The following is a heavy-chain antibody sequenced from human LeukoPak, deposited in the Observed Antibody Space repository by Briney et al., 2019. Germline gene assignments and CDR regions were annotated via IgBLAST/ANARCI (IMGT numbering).Heavy chain of an antibody. CDR1: GGSISSYY. Sequence: SETLSLTCTVSGGSISSYYWSWIRQPPGKGLEWIGYIYTSGSTNYNPSLKSRVTISVDTSKNQFSLKLSSVTAADTAVYYCARKSSRFDYGDHDYFDYWGQGTLVTVSS. CDR2: IYTSGST. D-gene: IGHD4/OR15-4a*01. V-gene: IGHV4-4*09. J-gene: IGHJ4*02. CDR3: ARKSSRFDYGDHDYFDY.